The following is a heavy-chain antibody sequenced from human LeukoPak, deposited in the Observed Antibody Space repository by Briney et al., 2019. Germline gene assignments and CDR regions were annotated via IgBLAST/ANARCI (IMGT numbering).Heavy chain of an antibody. CDR1: GFTFSSYG. V-gene: IGHV3-23*01. CDR2: ISGNGGTT. Sequence: GGSLRLSCAASGFTFSSYGMSWVRQAPGKGLEWVSAISGNGGTTYYADSVKGRFTISRDNSKSTLYLQMNSLRAEDTAVYYCAKGGAYCGGDCYAYYYYYMDVWGKGTTVTISS. J-gene: IGHJ6*03. D-gene: IGHD2-21*02. CDR3: AKGGAYCGGDCYAYYYYYMDV.